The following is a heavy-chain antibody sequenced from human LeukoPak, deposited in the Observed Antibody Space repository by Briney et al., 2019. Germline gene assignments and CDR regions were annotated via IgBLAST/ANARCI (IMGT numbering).Heavy chain of an antibody. CDR2: INHSRST. Sequence: PSETLSLTCAVYGGSFSGYYWSWIRQPPGKGLEWIGEINHSRSTNYNPSLKSRVTISVDTSKNQFSLKLSSVTAADTAVYYCARASLSDYYDSSGYYGDRYFDYWGQGTLVTVSS. CDR1: GGSFSGYY. V-gene: IGHV4-34*01. CDR3: ARASLSDYYDSSGYYGDRYFDY. J-gene: IGHJ4*02. D-gene: IGHD3-22*01.